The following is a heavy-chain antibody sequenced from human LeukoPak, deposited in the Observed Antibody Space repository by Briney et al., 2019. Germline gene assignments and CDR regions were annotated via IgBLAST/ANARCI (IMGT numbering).Heavy chain of an antibody. CDR1: GYTFTGFY. V-gene: IGHV1-2*07. J-gene: IGHJ4*02. Sequence: GASVKVSCKASGYTFTGFYIHWVRQAPGQGLEWMGWINPNSGGTNFAHKFQGRVTMTRETSISTSYMELSTLRSDDTAVYYCARKIRDSGGYPDWGQGTLVTVSS. CDR3: ARKIRDSGGYPD. D-gene: IGHD3-10*01. CDR2: INPNSGGT.